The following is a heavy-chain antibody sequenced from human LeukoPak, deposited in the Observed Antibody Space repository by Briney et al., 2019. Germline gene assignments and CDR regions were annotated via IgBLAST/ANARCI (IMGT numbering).Heavy chain of an antibody. V-gene: IGHV4-61*02. CDR1: GGSISSGSYY. CDR3: ARSPYYYGDYVIDY. J-gene: IGHJ4*02. D-gene: IGHD4-17*01. Sequence: TSETLSLTCTVSGGSISSGSYYWSWLRQPAGKGLEWIGRIYTSGSTNYNPSLKSRVTISVDTSKNQFSLKLSSVTAADTAVYYCARSPYYYGDYVIDYWGQGTLVTVSS. CDR2: IYTSGST.